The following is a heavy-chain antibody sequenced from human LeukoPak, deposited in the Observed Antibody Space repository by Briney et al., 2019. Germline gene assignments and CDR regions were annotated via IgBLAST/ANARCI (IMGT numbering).Heavy chain of an antibody. Sequence: GGSLRLSCAASGFTFSSYAMHWVRQAPGKGLEWVAVISYDGSNNYYADSVKGRFTISRDNSKNTLYLQMNSLRAEDTAVYYCARSYSSSWYYFDYWGQGTLVTVSS. J-gene: IGHJ4*02. D-gene: IGHD6-13*01. CDR3: ARSYSSSWYYFDY. CDR2: ISYDGSNN. V-gene: IGHV3-30-3*01. CDR1: GFTFSSYA.